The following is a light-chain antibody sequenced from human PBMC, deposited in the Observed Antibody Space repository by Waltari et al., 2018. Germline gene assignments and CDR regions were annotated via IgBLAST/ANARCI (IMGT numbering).Light chain of an antibody. V-gene: IGLV2-14*03. CDR3: ISYTRSAEYV. CDR1: SSDVGFYNY. CDR2: DVS. J-gene: IGLJ1*01. Sequence: QSALTQPASVSGSPGQSITISCTGTSSDVGFYNYVAWYQHHPGKAPKLVIFDVSNRPSGVSNRFSGSKSGNTASLTISGLQADDEADYFCISYTRSAEYVFGTGTQVTVL.